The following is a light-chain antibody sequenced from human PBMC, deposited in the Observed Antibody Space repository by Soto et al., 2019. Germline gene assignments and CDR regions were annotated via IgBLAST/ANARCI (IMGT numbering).Light chain of an antibody. Sequence: EPVMTQSPATPSVSPGERATLSCWASQSVSSKLAWYQQKPGQAPRLLIYGASTRATGIPARFSGSGSGTEFTLSISSLQSEDSAVYYCQQYNNWPPITFGQGTRLEIK. CDR2: GAS. V-gene: IGKV3D-15*01. CDR3: QQYNNWPPIT. J-gene: IGKJ5*01. CDR1: QSVSSK.